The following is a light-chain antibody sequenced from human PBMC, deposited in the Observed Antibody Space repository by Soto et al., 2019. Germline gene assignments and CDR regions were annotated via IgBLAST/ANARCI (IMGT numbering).Light chain of an antibody. V-gene: IGLV2-11*01. CDR3: CSYAGTHTFVI. J-gene: IGLJ2*01. CDR2: DVT. Sequence: QSVLTQPHSVSGSPGQSVTMSCTGTSNDIGGYNSVSWYQRHPGKAPKLIIYDVTKRPSGVPDRFSGSKSGDTASLTISGLQSEDEAEYYCCSYAGTHTFVIFGAGTKLTVL. CDR1: SNDIGGYNS.